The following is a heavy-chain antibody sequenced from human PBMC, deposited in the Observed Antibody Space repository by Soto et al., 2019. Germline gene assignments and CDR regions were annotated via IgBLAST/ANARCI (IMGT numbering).Heavy chain of an antibody. D-gene: IGHD2-8*01. CDR3: ARGRFCTFGACYFYDH. CDR2: IYPGDSDT. V-gene: IGHV5-51*01. Sequence: PGESLKISCKGSGCNFRTSWIAWVRQMPGKGLEWMGIIYPGDSDTRYNPAFQGQVTISVDESASTAYLQWSSLKASDTATYYCARGRFCTFGACYFYDHWGHGTQVTVSS. J-gene: IGHJ4*01. CDR1: GCNFRTSW.